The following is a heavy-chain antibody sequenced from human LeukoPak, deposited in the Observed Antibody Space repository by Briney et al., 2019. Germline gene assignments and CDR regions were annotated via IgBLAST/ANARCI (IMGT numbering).Heavy chain of an antibody. D-gene: IGHD2-2*02. CDR3: ARDGVDIVVVPAGIGGDNWFDP. CDR1: GFTFSASS. J-gene: IGHJ5*02. Sequence: GGSLRLSCAASGFTFSASSMNWVRQAPGKGLEWVSYISSSSSTIYYADSVKGRFTISRDNAKKSLYLQMNSLRAEETAVYYCARDGVDIVVVPAGIGGDNWFDPWGQGTLVTVSS. V-gene: IGHV3-48*04. CDR2: ISSSSSTI.